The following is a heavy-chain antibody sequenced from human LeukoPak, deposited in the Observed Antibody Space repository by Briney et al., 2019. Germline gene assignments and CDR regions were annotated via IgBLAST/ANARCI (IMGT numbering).Heavy chain of an antibody. J-gene: IGHJ1*01. CDR3: AKTRYSSSWAAEYFQH. CDR1: GFTFSSYG. Sequence: GRSLRLSCAASGFTFSSYGMHWVRQAPGKGLEWVAFVRYDGSNKYYADSVKGRFTISRDNSKNTLYLQMNSLRAEDTAVYYCAKTRYSSSWAAEYFQHWGQGTLVTVSS. V-gene: IGHV3-30*02. CDR2: VRYDGSNK. D-gene: IGHD6-13*01.